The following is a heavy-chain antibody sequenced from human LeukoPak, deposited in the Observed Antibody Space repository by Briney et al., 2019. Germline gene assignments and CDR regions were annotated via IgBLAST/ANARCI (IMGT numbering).Heavy chain of an antibody. CDR1: GGSISSYY. J-gene: IGHJ3*02. CDR2: IYYSGST. Sequence: SETLSLTCTVSGGSISSYYWSWIRQPPGKGLEWIGYIYYSGSTNYNPSLKSRVTISVDTSKNQFSPKLSSVTAADTAVYYCARGFSGYDGAFDIWGQGTMVTVSS. D-gene: IGHD5-12*01. V-gene: IGHV4-59*01. CDR3: ARGFSGYDGAFDI.